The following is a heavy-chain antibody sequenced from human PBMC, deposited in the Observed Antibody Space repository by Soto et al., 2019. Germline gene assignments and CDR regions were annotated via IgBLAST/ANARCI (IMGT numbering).Heavy chain of an antibody. CDR3: ARQAELKRSGKNYYHHNILDV. V-gene: IGHV3-11*06. CDR1: GFTFSDYY. Sequence: GGSLRLSCAASGFTFSDYYMSWIRQAPGKGLEWVSYISSSSSYTNYADSVKGRFTISRDNAKNSLYLQMNSLRAEDTAVYYCARQAELKRSGKNYYHHNILDVWGQGTTVTV. J-gene: IGHJ6*02. CDR2: ISSSSSYT. D-gene: IGHD1-26*01.